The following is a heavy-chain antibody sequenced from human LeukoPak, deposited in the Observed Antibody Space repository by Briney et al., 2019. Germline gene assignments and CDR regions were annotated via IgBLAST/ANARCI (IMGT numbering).Heavy chain of an antibody. V-gene: IGHV3-9*01. CDR3: AKDNSGWSLDY. CDR2: ISWNSGSI. D-gene: IGHD6-19*01. Sequence: PGGSLRLSCAASGFTLDDYAMHWVPQAPGKGLEWVSGISWNSGSIGYADSVKGRFTISRDNAKNSLYLQMNSLRAEDTALYYCAKDNSGWSLDYWGQGTLVTVSS. J-gene: IGHJ4*02. CDR1: GFTLDDYA.